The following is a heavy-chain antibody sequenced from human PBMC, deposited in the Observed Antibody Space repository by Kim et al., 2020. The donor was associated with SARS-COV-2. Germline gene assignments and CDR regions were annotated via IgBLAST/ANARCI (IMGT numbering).Heavy chain of an antibody. J-gene: IGHJ5*02. D-gene: IGHD5-18*01. CDR1: GASISSFIW. Sequence: SETLSLTCAVSGASISSFIWWTWVRQPPGKGLEWIGEIYHTGSTNYNPSLKTRVTISVDKSKNLFSLNLSSVTAADTAVYYCARGPGYTSNTPRNWFDPWGKGYLVAVSS. CDR3: ARGPGYTSNTPRNWFDP. V-gene: IGHV4-4*02. CDR2: IYHTGST.